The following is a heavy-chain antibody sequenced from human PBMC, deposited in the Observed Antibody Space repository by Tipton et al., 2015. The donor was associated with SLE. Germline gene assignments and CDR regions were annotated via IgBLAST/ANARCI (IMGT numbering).Heavy chain of an antibody. V-gene: IGHV4-59*11. D-gene: IGHD3/OR15-3a*01. CDR1: GGSISSHF. CDR2: IYYSGRT. CDR3: AREMRDVWTGYHYFDY. Sequence: TLSLTCTVSGGSISSHFWSWVRQPPGKGLEWIGYIYYSGRTKYNPSLKSRVTISVDTSKNQFSLRLSSVTAADTAVYYCAREMRDVWTGYHYFDYWGQGTLVTVSS. J-gene: IGHJ4*02.